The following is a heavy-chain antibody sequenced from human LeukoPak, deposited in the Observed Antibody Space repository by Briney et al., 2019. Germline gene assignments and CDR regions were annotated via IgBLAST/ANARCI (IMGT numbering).Heavy chain of an antibody. D-gene: IGHD4-11*01. Sequence: PSETLSLTCTVSGGSISSYYWSWIRQPPGKGLEWIGYTYYSGSTRYNPSLKSRVTISVDTSKSQFSLKLSSVTAADTAVYYCASVDYQYYFDYWGQGTLVTVSS. CDR3: ASVDYQYYFDY. CDR1: GGSISSYY. V-gene: IGHV4-59*01. CDR2: TYYSGST. J-gene: IGHJ4*02.